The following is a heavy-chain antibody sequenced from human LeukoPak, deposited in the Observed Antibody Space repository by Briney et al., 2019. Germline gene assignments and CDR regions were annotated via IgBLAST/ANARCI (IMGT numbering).Heavy chain of an antibody. CDR2: INPYNGNT. Sequence: ASVKVSCQASGYTFTIYNINWVRQAPGQGLQWMGWINPYNGNTKYAENLQGRVTMTADTSTSTAYMELRGLRSDDSAIYYCSREIGAAGHHDGLDVWGQGTTVTVFS. V-gene: IGHV1-18*01. D-gene: IGHD6-13*01. J-gene: IGHJ6*02. CDR3: SREIGAAGHHDGLDV. CDR1: GYTFTIYN.